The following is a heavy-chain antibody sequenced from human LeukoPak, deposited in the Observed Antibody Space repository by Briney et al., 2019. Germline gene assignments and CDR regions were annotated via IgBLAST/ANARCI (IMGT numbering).Heavy chain of an antibody. CDR2: IYYSGST. CDR3: AREWAVAARYYDY. D-gene: IGHD6-19*01. V-gene: IGHV4-59*12. CDR1: GGSISSYY. J-gene: IGHJ4*02. Sequence: SETLSLTCTVSGGSISSYYWSWIRQPPGKGLEWIGYIYYSGSTNYNPSLKSRVTISVDTSKNQFSLKLSSVTAADTAVYYCAREWAVAARYYDYWGQGTLVTVSS.